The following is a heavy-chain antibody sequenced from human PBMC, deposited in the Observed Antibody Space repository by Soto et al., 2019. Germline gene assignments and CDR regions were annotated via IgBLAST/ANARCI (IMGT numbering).Heavy chain of an antibody. Sequence: KTSETLSLTCTVSGGSISSYYWSWIRQPPGKGLEWIGYIYYSGSTNYNPSLKSRVTISVDTSKNQFSLKLSSVTAADTAVYYCARFTAMVNWFDPWGQGTLVTVSS. CDR1: GGSISSYY. D-gene: IGHD5-18*01. J-gene: IGHJ5*02. CDR3: ARFTAMVNWFDP. CDR2: IYYSGST. V-gene: IGHV4-59*01.